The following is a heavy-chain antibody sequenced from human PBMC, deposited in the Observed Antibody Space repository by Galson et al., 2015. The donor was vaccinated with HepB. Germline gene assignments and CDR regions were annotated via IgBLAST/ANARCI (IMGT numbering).Heavy chain of an antibody. Sequence: APGKGLEWVSYISSSSSTIYYADSVKGRFTISRDNAKNSLYLQMNSLRAEDTAVYYCARDNSYCSGGSCYMVYAFDIWGQGTMVTVSS. D-gene: IGHD2-15*01. V-gene: IGHV3-48*01. J-gene: IGHJ3*02. CDR3: ARDNSYCSGGSCYMVYAFDI. CDR2: ISSSSSTI.